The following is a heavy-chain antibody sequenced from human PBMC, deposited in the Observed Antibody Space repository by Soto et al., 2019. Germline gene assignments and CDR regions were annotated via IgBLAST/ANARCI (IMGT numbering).Heavy chain of an antibody. Sequence: EVQLVESGGGLVQPGGSRRVFCAASGFSFSNYAMNWVRQAPGKGLEGVSYISIGSGSIFYADSVKGRFTISRDDAKNSLYMQMNTLRDEDTAVYYCVRDDRWAFDFWGQGTMVTVSS. V-gene: IGHV3-48*02. J-gene: IGHJ3*01. CDR3: VRDDRWAFDF. CDR1: GFSFSNYA. D-gene: IGHD3-22*01. CDR2: ISIGSGSI.